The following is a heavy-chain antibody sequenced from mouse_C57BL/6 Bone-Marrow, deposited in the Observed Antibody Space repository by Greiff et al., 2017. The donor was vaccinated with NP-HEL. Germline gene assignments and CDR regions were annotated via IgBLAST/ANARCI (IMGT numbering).Heavy chain of an antibody. D-gene: IGHD2-13*01. CDR1: GYTFTSYW. Sequence: QVQLQQPGAELVMPGASVKLSCKASGYTFTSYWMHWVKQRPGQGLEWIGEIDPSDSYTNYNQKFKGKSTLTVDKSSSTAYMQLSSLTSEDSAVYYCGGTNWYVDVWGTGTTVTVSS. CDR3: GGTNWYVDV. V-gene: IGHV1-69*01. CDR2: IDPSDSYT. J-gene: IGHJ1*03.